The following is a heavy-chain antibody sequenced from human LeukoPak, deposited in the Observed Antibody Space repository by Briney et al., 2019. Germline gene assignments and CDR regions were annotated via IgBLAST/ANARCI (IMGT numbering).Heavy chain of an antibody. V-gene: IGHV3-49*04. CDR1: GFTFGDYA. Sequence: GRSLRLSCTASGFTFGDYAMSWVRQALGKGLEWVGFIRSKAYGGTTEYAASVKGRFTISRDDSKSIAYLQMNSLKTEDTAVYYCTRGEEFFDYWGQGTLVTVSS. CDR3: TRGEEFFDY. D-gene: IGHD3-10*01. J-gene: IGHJ4*02. CDR2: IRSKAYGGTT.